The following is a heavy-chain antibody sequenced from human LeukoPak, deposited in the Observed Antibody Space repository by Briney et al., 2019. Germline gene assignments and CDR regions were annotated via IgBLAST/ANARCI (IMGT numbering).Heavy chain of an antibody. D-gene: IGHD1-26*01. CDR1: GFTFSSYA. Sequence: GGSLRLSCAASGFTFSSYAMSWVRQAPGKGLEWVSAISGSGGSTYYADSVKGRITISRDNSKNTLYLQMNSLRAEDTAVYYCAKAYTWELHAFDIWGQGTMVTVSS. J-gene: IGHJ3*02. CDR2: ISGSGGST. V-gene: IGHV3-23*01. CDR3: AKAYTWELHAFDI.